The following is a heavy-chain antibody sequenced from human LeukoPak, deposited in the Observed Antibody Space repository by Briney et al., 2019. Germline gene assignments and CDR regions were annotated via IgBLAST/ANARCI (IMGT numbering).Heavy chain of an antibody. V-gene: IGHV1-8*01. CDR3: ARAWWELLPATTWFDP. CDR2: MNANSGNT. D-gene: IGHD2-15*01. J-gene: IGHJ5*02. Sequence: ASVKVSCKASGYTFTIYDINWGRQATGQGREWMGGMNANSGNTGYEQKFQGRVTMTRNPSITTAYMELSSLRSEDTAVYYCARAWWELLPATTWFDPWGQGTLVTVSS. CDR1: GYTFTIYD.